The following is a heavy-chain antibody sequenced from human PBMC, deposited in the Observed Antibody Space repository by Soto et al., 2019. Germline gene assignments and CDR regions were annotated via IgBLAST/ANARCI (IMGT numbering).Heavy chain of an antibody. CDR2: IYYSGTT. CDR1: GGSTRNYF. V-gene: IGHV4-59*01. J-gene: IGHJ5*02. D-gene: IGHD3-9*01. Sequence: QVQLQESGPGLVKPSETLSLTCTVSGGSTRNYFWSWIRQPPGKGLEWIGCIYYSGTTNYNSSLKTRVTISLDTSNTQFSLRLRSVTAADTAVYYCARYVNPYDTAVWFDPWGQGTLVTVSS. CDR3: ARYVNPYDTAVWFDP.